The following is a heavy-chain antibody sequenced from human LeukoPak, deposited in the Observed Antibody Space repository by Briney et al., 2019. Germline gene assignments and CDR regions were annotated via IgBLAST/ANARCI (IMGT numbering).Heavy chain of an antibody. J-gene: IGHJ4*02. V-gene: IGHV3-64*01. CDR1: GFTFDSYA. Sequence: GGSLRLSCAASGFTFDSYAMHWVRQAPGKGLEYVSAISRNGGSTFYANSVKGRFTISRDNSKNTLYLQMNSLRAEDTAVYFCARDPNTSVWFGELSKTPLFDYWGQGALVTVSS. CDR3: ARDPNTSVWFGELSKTPLFDY. CDR2: ISRNGGST. D-gene: IGHD3-10*01.